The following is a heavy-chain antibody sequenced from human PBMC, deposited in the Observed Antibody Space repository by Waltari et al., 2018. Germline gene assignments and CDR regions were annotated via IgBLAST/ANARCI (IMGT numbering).Heavy chain of an antibody. CDR3: ARVKSGTEAFDF. Sequence: QVQLQESGPGLVKPSETLSLTCAVSGGSISRSNRWSWIRQPPGKGLEWIGNIGGSSGSTYYNPSLKSRVTISKDTSKNQFSLKLSSVTAADTAVYYCARVKSGTEAFDFWGQGLRVTVSS. V-gene: IGHV4-4*02. CDR1: GGSISRSNR. J-gene: IGHJ3*01. CDR2: IGGSSGST. D-gene: IGHD1-1*01.